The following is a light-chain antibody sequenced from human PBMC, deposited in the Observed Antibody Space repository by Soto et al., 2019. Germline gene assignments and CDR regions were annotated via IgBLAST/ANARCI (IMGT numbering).Light chain of an antibody. Sequence: QSALTQPASVSGSPGQAITISCTGTSSDVGGYNYVSWYQQHPGKAPKLMISDVTNRPSGVSNRFSGSKSGNTASLTISGLQAEDEADYSCSSYTSTSNLGVFGGGTKLTVL. CDR1: SSDVGGYNY. V-gene: IGLV2-14*01. J-gene: IGLJ2*01. CDR2: DVT. CDR3: SSYTSTSNLGV.